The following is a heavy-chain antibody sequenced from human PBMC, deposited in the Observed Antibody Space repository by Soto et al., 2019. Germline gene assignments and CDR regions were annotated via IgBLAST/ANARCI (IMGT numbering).Heavy chain of an antibody. D-gene: IGHD3-10*01. Sequence: QITLKESGPTLVKPTQTLTLTCTFSGFSLTTSGVGVGWIRQPPGKALEWLALIYWNDDTRYSPSLKNRVTITTDTSKNQVVLTMSDMDPVDTATYYCARRLTVVPLAFDLWGEGTMVTVSS. CDR3: ARRLTVVPLAFDL. CDR1: GFSLTTSGVG. J-gene: IGHJ3*01. V-gene: IGHV2-5*01. CDR2: IYWNDDT.